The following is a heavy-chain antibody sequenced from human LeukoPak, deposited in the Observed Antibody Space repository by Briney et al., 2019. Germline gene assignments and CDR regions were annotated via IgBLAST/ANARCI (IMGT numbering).Heavy chain of an antibody. CDR1: GYTFTSYG. CDR2: ISAYNGNT. D-gene: IGHD4-17*01. CDR3: ARVAVPDGSGY. J-gene: IGHJ4*02. V-gene: IGHV1-18*01. Sequence: GASVKVSCKASGYTFTSYGISWVRQAPGQGLEWMGWISAYNGNTNYAQKLQGRVTMTTDTSTSTAYMELSSLRSEDTAVYYCARVAVPDGSGYWGQGTLVTVSS.